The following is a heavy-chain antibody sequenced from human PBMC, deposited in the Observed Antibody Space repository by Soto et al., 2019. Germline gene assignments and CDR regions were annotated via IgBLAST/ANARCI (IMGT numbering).Heavy chain of an antibody. V-gene: IGHV4-59*08. D-gene: IGHD2-15*01. CDR2: IYYSGST. J-gene: IGHJ4*02. CDR3: ARHLGYCSGGSCYGGIRGIDY. CDR1: GGSISSYY. Sequence: SETLSLTCTVSGGSISSYYWSWIRQPPGKGLEWIGYIYYSGSTNYNPSLKSRVTISVDTSKNQFSLKLSSVTAADTAVYYCARHLGYCSGGSCYGGIRGIDYWGQGTLVTVSS.